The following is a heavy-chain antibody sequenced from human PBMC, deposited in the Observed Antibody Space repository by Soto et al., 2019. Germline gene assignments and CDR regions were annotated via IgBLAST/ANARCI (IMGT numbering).Heavy chain of an antibody. Sequence: SGPTLVKPTQTLTLTCTFSGFSLSTSGVGVGWIRQPPGKALEWLALIYWNDDKRYSPSLKSRLTITKDTSKNQVVLTMTNMDPVDTATYYCAHRRRGVVTAIVGATLDAFDIWGQGTMVTVSS. D-gene: IGHD1-26*01. CDR1: GFSLSTSGVG. CDR2: IYWNDDK. J-gene: IGHJ3*02. CDR3: AHRRRGVVTAIVGATLDAFDI. V-gene: IGHV2-5*01.